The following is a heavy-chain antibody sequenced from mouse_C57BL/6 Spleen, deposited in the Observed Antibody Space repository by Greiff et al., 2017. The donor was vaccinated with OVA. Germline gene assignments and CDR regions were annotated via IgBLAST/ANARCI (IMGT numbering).Heavy chain of an antibody. V-gene: IGHV1-64*01. CDR2: IHPNSGST. CDR3: ARSLITTVVPDY. Sequence: VQLQQPGAELVKPGASVKLSCKASGYTFTSYWMHWVKQRPGQGLEWIGMIHPNSGSTNYNEKFKRKATLTVDKSSSTAYMQLSSLTSEDSAVYYCARSLITTVVPDYWGQGTTLTVSS. D-gene: IGHD1-1*01. CDR1: GYTFTSYW. J-gene: IGHJ2*01.